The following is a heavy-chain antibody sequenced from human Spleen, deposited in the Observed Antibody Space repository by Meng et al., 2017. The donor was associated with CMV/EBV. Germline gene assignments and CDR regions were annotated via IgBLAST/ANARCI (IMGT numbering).Heavy chain of an antibody. CDR1: GYTFTGYY. CDR3: AREANGGFDY. Sequence: VALVRVGAEVKNPGAPVKVSCKASGYTFTGYYLHWVRQAPGQGLEWMGWINPNSGGTTYAQKFQGRVTMTRDTSISTAYMELSRLTSDDTAVYYCAREANGGFDYWGQGTLVTVFS. D-gene: IGHD3-10*01. J-gene: IGHJ4*02. CDR2: INPNSGGT. V-gene: IGHV1-2*02.